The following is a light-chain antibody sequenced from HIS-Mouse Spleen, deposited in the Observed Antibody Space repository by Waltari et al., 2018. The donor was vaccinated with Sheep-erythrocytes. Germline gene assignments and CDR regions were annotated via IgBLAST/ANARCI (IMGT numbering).Light chain of an antibody. CDR2: EGS. CDR3: CSYAGSSTPWV. J-gene: IGLJ3*02. Sequence: GQSITISCTGTSSDGGSYNLVSWYPQHPGKAPKLMIYEGSKRPSGVSNRFSGSKSGNTASLTISGLQAEDEADYYCCSYAGSSTPWVFGGGTKLTVL. V-gene: IGLV2-23*01. CDR1: SSDGGSYNL.